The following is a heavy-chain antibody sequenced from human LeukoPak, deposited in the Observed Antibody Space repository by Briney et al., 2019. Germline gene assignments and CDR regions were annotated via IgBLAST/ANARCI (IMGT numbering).Heavy chain of an antibody. CDR2: IGTTI. Sequence: GGSLRLSCAASGFTFSDSYMSWIRQAPGKGLECVSYIGTTIYYADSVKGRFTISRDNAKNSLFLQMNSLRAEDTAVYYCARDPRRGDGYNYDYWGQGTLVTVSS. CDR1: GFTFSDSY. V-gene: IGHV3-11*01. J-gene: IGHJ4*02. CDR3: ARDPRRGDGYNYDY. D-gene: IGHD5-24*01.